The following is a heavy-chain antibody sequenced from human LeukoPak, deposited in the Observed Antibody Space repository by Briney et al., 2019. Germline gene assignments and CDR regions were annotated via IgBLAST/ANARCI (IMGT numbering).Heavy chain of an antibody. CDR1: GGSISSYY. CDR2: IYYSGST. J-gene: IGHJ6*02. Sequence: SETLSLTCTVSGGSISSYYWSWIRQPPGKGLEWIGYIYYSGSTNYNPSLKSRVTISVDTSKNQFSLKLSSVTAADTAVYYCARAKEGNTIFGVVIPPNYYYYGMDVWGQGTTVTVSS. V-gene: IGHV4-59*08. CDR3: ARAKEGNTIFGVVIPPNYYYYGMDV. D-gene: IGHD3-3*01.